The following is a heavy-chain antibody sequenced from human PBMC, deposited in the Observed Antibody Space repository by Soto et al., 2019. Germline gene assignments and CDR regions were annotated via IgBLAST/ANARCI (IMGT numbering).Heavy chain of an antibody. Sequence: GGSLRLSCAASGFMFGSHTMTWVRQAPGKGLEWVASISSVSSYIYYADSVKGRSTISRDNAKDSLYLQMDSLRAEDTAVYFCAREVVGPTTNWFDPWGQGTLVTVSS. V-gene: IGHV3-21*06. CDR2: ISSVSSYI. CDR1: GFMFGSHT. CDR3: AREVVGPTTNWFDP. J-gene: IGHJ5*02. D-gene: IGHD1-26*01.